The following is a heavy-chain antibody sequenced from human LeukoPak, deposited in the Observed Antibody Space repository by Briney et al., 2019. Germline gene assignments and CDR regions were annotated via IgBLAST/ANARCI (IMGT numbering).Heavy chain of an antibody. V-gene: IGHV1-69*04. CDR3: ARTPGYSYGYFDY. J-gene: IGHJ4*02. Sequence: SVKVSCKASGGTFSSYAISWVRQAPGQGLEWMGRIIPILGIANYAQKFQGRVTITADKSTSTAYMELSSLRSEDTAVYYCARTPGYSYGYFDYWGQGTLVTVSS. CDR2: IIPILGIA. D-gene: IGHD5-18*01. CDR1: GGTFSSYA.